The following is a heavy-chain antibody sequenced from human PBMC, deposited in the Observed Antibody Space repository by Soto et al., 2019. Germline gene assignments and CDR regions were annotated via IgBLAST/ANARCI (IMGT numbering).Heavy chain of an antibody. V-gene: IGHV1-69*13. CDR1: GGTFSSYA. CDR2: IIPIFGTA. J-gene: IGHJ6*02. Sequence: SVKVSCKASGGTFSSYAISWVRQAPGQGLEWMGGIIPIFGTANYAQKFQGRVTITADESTSTAYMELSSLRSEDTAVYYCARLHTAMVKYYGMDVWGQGTTVTVSS. D-gene: IGHD5-18*01. CDR3: ARLHTAMVKYYGMDV.